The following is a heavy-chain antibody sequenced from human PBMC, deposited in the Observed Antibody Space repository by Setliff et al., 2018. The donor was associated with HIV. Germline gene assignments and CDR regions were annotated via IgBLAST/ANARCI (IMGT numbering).Heavy chain of an antibody. CDR3: VSSSLTGYYLWRNYYYGMDV. CDR2: ISSSSSYI. J-gene: IGHJ6*02. V-gene: IGHV3-21*01. D-gene: IGHD3-9*01. Sequence: PGGSLGLSCAASGFTFSSYSMNWVRQAPGKGLEWVSSISSSSSYIYYADSVKGRFTISRDNAKNSLYLQMNSLRAEDTAVYYCVSSSLTGYYLWRNYYYGMDVWGQGTTVTVSS. CDR1: GFTFSSYS.